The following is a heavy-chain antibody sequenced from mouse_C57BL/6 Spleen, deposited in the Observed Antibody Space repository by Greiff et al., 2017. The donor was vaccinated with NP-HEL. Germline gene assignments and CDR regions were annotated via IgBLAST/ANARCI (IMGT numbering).Heavy chain of an antibody. Sequence: QVHVKQSGAELVRPGASVTLSCKASGYTFTDYEMHWVKQTPVHGLEWIGAIDPETGGTAYNQKFKGKAILTADKSSSTAYMELRSLTSEDSAVYYCTKPRDAMDYWGQGTSVTVSS. CDR3: TKPRDAMDY. CDR1: GYTFTDYE. CDR2: IDPETGGT. J-gene: IGHJ4*01. V-gene: IGHV1-15*01.